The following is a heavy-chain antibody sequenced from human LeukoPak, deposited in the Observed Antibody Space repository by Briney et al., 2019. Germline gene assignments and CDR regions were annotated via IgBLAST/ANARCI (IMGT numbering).Heavy chain of an antibody. J-gene: IGHJ6*02. V-gene: IGHV1-69*04. Sequence: SVKVSCKPSGGSLSSYAICWVRQAPGQGLEWMGRIIPIFGIANYAQKFQGRVTITADKSTSTAYMELSSLRSEDTAVYYCARAGSGDYYCYGMDVWDQGTTVTVSS. CDR1: GGSLSSYA. CDR2: IIPIFGIA. CDR3: ARAGSGDYYCYGMDV. D-gene: IGHD3-10*01.